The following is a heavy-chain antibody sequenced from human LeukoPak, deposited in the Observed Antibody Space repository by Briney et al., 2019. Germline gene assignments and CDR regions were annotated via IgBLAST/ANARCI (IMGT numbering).Heavy chain of an antibody. J-gene: IGHJ4*02. CDR2: INTDGTVT. Sequence: GGSLRLSCAASGFTFSKYLMLWVRQAPGKGLESVSRINTDGTVTTYADSVKGRFTVSRDNAGNTMFLQMNSVRDEDTAVYYCATKQWLAPPPDSWGQGTPVTVSS. CDR1: GFTFSKYL. V-gene: IGHV3-74*01. CDR3: ATKQWLAPPPDS. D-gene: IGHD6-19*01.